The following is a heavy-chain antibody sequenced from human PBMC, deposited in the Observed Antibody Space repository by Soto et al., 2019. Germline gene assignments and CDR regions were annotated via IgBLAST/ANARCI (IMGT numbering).Heavy chain of an antibody. V-gene: IGHV1-69*06. CDR1: GGTFSSYA. J-gene: IGHJ4*02. CDR2: IIPIFGTA. CDR3: ARSHSTVESGDPDRFDY. D-gene: IGHD2-21*01. Sequence: QVQLVQSGAEVKKPGSSVKVSCKASGGTFSSYAISWVRQAPGQGLEWMGGIIPIFGTANYAQKFQGRVTITADKSTSTAYMELRGLRSEATDVYYCARSHSTVESGDPDRFDYWGQGNLFTVAA.